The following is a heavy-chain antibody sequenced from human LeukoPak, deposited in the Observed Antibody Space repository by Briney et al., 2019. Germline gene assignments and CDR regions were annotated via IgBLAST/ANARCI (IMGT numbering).Heavy chain of an antibody. CDR3: VGVDNGGNCFDY. J-gene: IGHJ4*02. CDR2: IYHSGST. CDR1: GYSISSGYY. Sequence: PSETLSLTCTVSGYSISSGYYWGWIRQPPGKGLEWIGSIYHSGSTYYNPSLKSRLTISADTSKNQFSLRLSSVTAADTAVYYCVGVDNGGNCFDYWGQGTLVTVSS. V-gene: IGHV4-38-2*02. D-gene: IGHD4-23*01.